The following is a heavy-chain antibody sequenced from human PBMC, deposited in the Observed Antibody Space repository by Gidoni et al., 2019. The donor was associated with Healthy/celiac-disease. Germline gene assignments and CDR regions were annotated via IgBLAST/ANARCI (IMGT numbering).Heavy chain of an antibody. Sequence: QVQLVQSGAEVKKPGASVRVSCKASGYTFTSYAMHWVRQAPGQRLEWMGWINAGNGNTKYSQKFQGRVTITRDTSASTAYMELSSLRSEDTAVYYCARDLYSSGCFDYWGQGTLVTVSS. CDR3: ARDLYSSGCFDY. J-gene: IGHJ4*02. V-gene: IGHV1-3*01. CDR1: GYTFTSYA. D-gene: IGHD6-19*01. CDR2: INAGNGNT.